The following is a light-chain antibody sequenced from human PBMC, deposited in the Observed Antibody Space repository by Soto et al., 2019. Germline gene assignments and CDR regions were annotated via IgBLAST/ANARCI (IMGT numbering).Light chain of an antibody. J-gene: IGKJ1*01. CDR1: QSVGGS. CDR2: HTS. Sequence: ETVLTQSPGTLSLSPGERATLSCRASQSVGGSLAWYQQRPGQAPRLLVYHTSNRATGIPDRFSASGSGTDFTLTISRLEPEDFAVYYCHQYNNWSWTFGQGTKVDIK. V-gene: IGKV3-11*01. CDR3: HQYNNWSWT.